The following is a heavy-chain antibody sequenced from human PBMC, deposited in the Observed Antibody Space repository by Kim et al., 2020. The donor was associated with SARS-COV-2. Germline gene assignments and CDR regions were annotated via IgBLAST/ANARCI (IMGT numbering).Heavy chain of an antibody. CDR3: AAGPPMITFGGVIVSLDH. D-gene: IGHD3-16*02. J-gene: IGHJ4*02. CDR1: GFTFSSYA. V-gene: IGHV3-30-3*01. Sequence: GGSLRLSCAASGFTFSSYAMHWVRQAPGKGLEWVAAISNDGSNKYYADSVKGRFTISRDNSKNTLYLQMNSLRAEDTAVYYCAAGPPMITFGGVIVSLDHWGQGPLGSVSS. CDR2: ISNDGSNK.